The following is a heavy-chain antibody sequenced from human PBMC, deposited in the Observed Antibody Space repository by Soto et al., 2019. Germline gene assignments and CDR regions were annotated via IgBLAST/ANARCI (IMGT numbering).Heavy chain of an antibody. CDR1: GYTFTAYY. Sequence: QVQLVQSGAEVKEPGDSVRVSCEASGYTFTAYYIHWVRQAPGQGLEWMGWINPKFGDTTYAQDFQGRVSMTRDISMSTVYMDLSRLTSDDTAIYYCARNMDYYYGPGSGNGHGFWGQGTTVTVFS. V-gene: IGHV1-2*02. CDR3: ARNMDYYYGPGSGNGHGF. J-gene: IGHJ6*02. CDR2: INPKFGDT. D-gene: IGHD3-10*01.